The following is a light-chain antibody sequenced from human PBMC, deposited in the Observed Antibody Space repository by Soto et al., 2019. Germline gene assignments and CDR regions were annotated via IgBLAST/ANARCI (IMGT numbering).Light chain of an antibody. V-gene: IGKV3-15*01. CDR2: GAS. J-gene: IGKJ4*01. CDR3: QQYHNWPPLT. CDR1: QSVSSN. Sequence: EIVMTQSPATLSVSPGERATLSCRTSQSVSSNLAWYQQKPGQAPRLLIYGASTRATGIPARFSGSGSGTEFTLTISSLQSEDFAVYYCQQYHNWPPLTFGGGTKVEIQ.